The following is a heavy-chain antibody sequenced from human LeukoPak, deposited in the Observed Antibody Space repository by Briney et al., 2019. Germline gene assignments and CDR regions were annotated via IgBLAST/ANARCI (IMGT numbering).Heavy chain of an antibody. J-gene: IGHJ6*02. CDR2: INHSGST. D-gene: IGHD4-17*01. CDR3: ARRKGTTVTTVYYYGMDV. Sequence: ASETLSLTCAVYGGSFSGYYWSWIRQPPGKGLEWIGEINHSGSTNYNPSLKSRVTISVDTSKNQFSLKPSSVTAADTAVYYCARRKGTTVTTVYYYGMDVWGQGTTVTVSS. CDR1: GGSFSGYY. V-gene: IGHV4-34*01.